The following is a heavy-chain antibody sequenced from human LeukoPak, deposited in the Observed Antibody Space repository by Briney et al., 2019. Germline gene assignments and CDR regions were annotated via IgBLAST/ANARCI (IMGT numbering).Heavy chain of an antibody. V-gene: IGHV4-59*01. J-gene: IGHJ6*03. CDR1: GGSISGYY. D-gene: IGHD3-22*01. CDR3: ARSSECRYYYDSSGYSYYYYYMDV. Sequence: PSETLSLTCSVSGGSISGYYWSWIREPPGEGLEWSGYIFYSGGTTYNTSLKSRVTISVDTSKNQFSLKLTSVTAADTAVYYCARSSECRYYYDSSGYSYYYYYMDVWGKGTTVTISS. CDR2: IFYSGGT.